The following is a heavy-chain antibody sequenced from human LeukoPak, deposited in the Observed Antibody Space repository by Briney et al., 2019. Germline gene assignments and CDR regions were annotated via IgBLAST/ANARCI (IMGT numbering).Heavy chain of an antibody. CDR1: GGSISSSSYY. CDR3: ARDKGDIVVVPADH. J-gene: IGHJ4*02. Sequence: SETLSLTCTVSGGSISSSSYYWGWIRQPPGKGLEWIGSIYYSGSTYYNPSLKSRVTISVDTSKNQFSLKLSSVTAADTAVYYCARDKGDIVVVPADHWGQGTLVTVSS. V-gene: IGHV4-39*07. CDR2: IYYSGST. D-gene: IGHD2-2*01.